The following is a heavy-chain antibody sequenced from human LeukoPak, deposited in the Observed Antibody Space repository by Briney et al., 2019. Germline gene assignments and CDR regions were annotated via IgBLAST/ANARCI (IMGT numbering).Heavy chain of an antibody. CDR2: IWYDGSNK. V-gene: IGHV3-33*01. D-gene: IGHD4-17*01. Sequence: GGSLRLSCAASGFTFSSYGMHWVRQAPGKGLEWVAVIWYDGSNKYYADSVKGRFTISRDNSKDTLYLQMSSLRAEDTAVYYCVMTTVTGIDYWGQGTLVTVSS. CDR3: VMTTVTGIDY. CDR1: GFTFSSYG. J-gene: IGHJ4*02.